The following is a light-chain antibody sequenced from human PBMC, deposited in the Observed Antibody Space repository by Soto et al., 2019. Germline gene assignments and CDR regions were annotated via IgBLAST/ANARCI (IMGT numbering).Light chain of an antibody. CDR1: QSVSSNN. Sequence: EIVLTQSPGTLSLSPGERATLSCRASQSVSSNNLAWYQQRPGQAPRVVIYGASTTATGLPERFSGSGSGKDFTLTISRLEPEDFALYYCQQYGRSPFTFGPGTKVDIK. CDR2: GAS. V-gene: IGKV3-20*01. J-gene: IGKJ3*01. CDR3: QQYGRSPFT.